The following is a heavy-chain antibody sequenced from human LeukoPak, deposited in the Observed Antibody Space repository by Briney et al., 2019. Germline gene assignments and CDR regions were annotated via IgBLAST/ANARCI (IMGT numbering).Heavy chain of an antibody. CDR1: GYTFTNYA. J-gene: IGHJ3*02. V-gene: IGHV7-4-1*02. CDR3: ARERRSSSPGEQQLVRAFDI. Sequence: ASVKVSCTASGYTFTNYAMNWVRQAPGQGLEWMGWINTNTGNPTYAQGFTGRFVFSLDTSVSTAYLQISSLKAEDTAMYYCARERRSSSPGEQQLVRAFDIWGQGTMVTVSS. CDR2: INTNTGNP. D-gene: IGHD6-13*01.